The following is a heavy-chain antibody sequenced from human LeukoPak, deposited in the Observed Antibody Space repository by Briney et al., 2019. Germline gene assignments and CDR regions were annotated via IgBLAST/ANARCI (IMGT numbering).Heavy chain of an antibody. J-gene: IGHJ4*02. CDR3: ARKFLYYDSSGYYGY. CDR1: GGTFISYA. V-gene: IGHV1-18*01. CDR2: ISAYNGNT. Sequence: ASVKVSCKASGGTFISYAISWVRQAPGQGLEWMGGISAYNGNTNYAQKLQGRVTMTTDTSTSTAYMELRSLRSDDTAVYYCARKFLYYDSSGYYGYWGQGTLVTVSS. D-gene: IGHD3-22*01.